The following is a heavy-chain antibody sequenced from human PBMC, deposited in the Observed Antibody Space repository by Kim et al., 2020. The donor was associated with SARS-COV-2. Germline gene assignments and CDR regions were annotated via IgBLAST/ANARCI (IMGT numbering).Heavy chain of an antibody. D-gene: IGHD3-10*01. J-gene: IGHJ5*01. Sequence: ASVKVSCKASGYTLTEYYMHWVRQAPGHGLEWMGWIDPNSGDTSYAQKFQGRITMTRDTSVNTVHMVVKRLTSDDTAVYYCARFGFYGSGAYLPSPWGQGALVTISS. CDR1: GYTLTEYY. CDR2: IDPNSGDT. CDR3: ARFGFYGSGAYLPSP. V-gene: IGHV1-2*02.